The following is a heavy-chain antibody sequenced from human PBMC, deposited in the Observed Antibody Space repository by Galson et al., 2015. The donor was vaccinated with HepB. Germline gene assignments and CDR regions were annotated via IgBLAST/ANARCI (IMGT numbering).Heavy chain of an antibody. V-gene: IGHV3-30-3*01. D-gene: IGHD3-10*01. CDR3: AREPYGSGSHYFDY. CDR2: ISYDGSNK. J-gene: IGHJ4*02. CDR1: GFTFSSYA. Sequence: SLRLSCAASGFTFSSYAMHWVRQAPGKGLEWVAVISYDGSNKYYADSVKGRFTISRDNSKNTLYLQMNSLRAEDTAVYYCAREPYGSGSHYFDYWGQGTLVTVSS.